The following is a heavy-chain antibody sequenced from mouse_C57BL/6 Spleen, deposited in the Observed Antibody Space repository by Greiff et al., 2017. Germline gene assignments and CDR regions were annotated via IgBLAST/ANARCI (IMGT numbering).Heavy chain of an antibody. CDR1: GFSLTSYG. Sequence: VKVVESGPGLVAPSQSLSITCTVSGFSLTSYGVHWVRQPPGKGLEWLVVIWSDGSTTYNSALKSRLSISKDNSKSQVFLKMNSLQTDDTAMYYCARHTYYSRGYFDVWGTGTTVTVSS. CDR2: IWSDGST. CDR3: ARHTYYSRGYFDV. J-gene: IGHJ1*03. V-gene: IGHV2-6-1*01. D-gene: IGHD2-5*01.